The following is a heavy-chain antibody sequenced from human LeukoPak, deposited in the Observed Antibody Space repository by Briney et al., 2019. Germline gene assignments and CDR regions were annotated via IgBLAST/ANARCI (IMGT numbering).Heavy chain of an antibody. CDR3: ARALNYGGPAFDI. D-gene: IGHD4-23*01. CDR2: IYSGGST. CDR1: GFTVSSNY. Sequence: GGSLRLSCAASGFTVSSNYMSWVRQAPGKGLEWVSVIYSGGSTYYADSVKGLFTISRDNSKNTLYLQMNSLRAEDTAVYYGARALNYGGPAFDIWGQGTMVTVSS. J-gene: IGHJ3*02. V-gene: IGHV3-53*01.